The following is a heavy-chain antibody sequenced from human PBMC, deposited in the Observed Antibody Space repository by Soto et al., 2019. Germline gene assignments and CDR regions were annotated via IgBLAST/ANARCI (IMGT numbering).Heavy chain of an antibody. CDR1: GFTFSRYA. V-gene: IGHV3-23*01. D-gene: IGHD2-21*02. CDR3: AKDYWGGDCYMRVAEYFQQ. CDR2: ISGSGGST. Sequence: EVQLLESGGGLVQHGGSLRLSCVASGFTFSRYAMSWVRPTPGKGLEWVSAISGSGGSTYYADSVKGRFTISRDNSKNTQYLQMNSLRAEDTAVYYCAKDYWGGDCYMRVAEYFQQWGQGTLVTVSS. J-gene: IGHJ1*01.